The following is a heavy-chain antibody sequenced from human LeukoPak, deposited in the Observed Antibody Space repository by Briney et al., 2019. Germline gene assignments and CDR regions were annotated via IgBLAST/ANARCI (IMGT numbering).Heavy chain of an antibody. CDR1: GGSISSHY. J-gene: IGHJ5*02. CDR2: IYYSGST. D-gene: IGHD2-2*01. Sequence: SETLSLTCTVSGGSISSHYWSWIRQPPGKGLEWIGYIYYSGSTNYNPSPKSRVTISVDTSKNQFSLKLSSVTAADTAVYYCARDNRYCSSTSCYLGSGNWFDPWGQGTLVTVSS. V-gene: IGHV4-59*11. CDR3: ARDNRYCSSTSCYLGSGNWFDP.